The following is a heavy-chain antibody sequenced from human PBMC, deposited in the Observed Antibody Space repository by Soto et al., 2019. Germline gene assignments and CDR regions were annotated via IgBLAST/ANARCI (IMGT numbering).Heavy chain of an antibody. CDR2: INPSGGST. Sequence: ASVKVSCNASGYTFTSYYMHWVRQAPGQGLEWMGIINPSGGSTSYAQKFQGRVTMTRDTSTSTVYMELSSLRPEDTAVYYCARDRERGPAVYDFSPWGQGTTVTV. CDR3: ARDRERGPAVYDFSP. J-gene: IGHJ6*02. CDR1: GYTFTSYY. V-gene: IGHV1-46*01. D-gene: IGHD3-3*01.